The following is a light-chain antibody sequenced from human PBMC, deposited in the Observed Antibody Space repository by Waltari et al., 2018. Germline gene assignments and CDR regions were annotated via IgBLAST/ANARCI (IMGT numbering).Light chain of an antibody. CDR3: QQYNDWPLT. J-gene: IGKJ4*01. CDR2: DAS. CDR1: HSVSSN. Sequence: EIVLTQSPGILSLSPGERAVLSCRASHSVSSNYLAWYQQKPGQAPRLLIYDASTRATGVPPRFSGSGSGTEFTLTISSLQSEDCAVYSCQQYNDWPLTFGGGTKVEIK. V-gene: IGKV3-15*01.